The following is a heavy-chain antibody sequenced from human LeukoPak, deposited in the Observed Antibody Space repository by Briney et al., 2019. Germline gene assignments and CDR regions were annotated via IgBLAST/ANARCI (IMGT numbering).Heavy chain of an antibody. CDR2: TYPGDSDT. V-gene: IGHV5-51*01. Sequence: GESLKISCEDSRYNFTTYCIGWVRQMAGKGLEWMGITYPGDSDTKYGPSFQGQVTISDDRSIGTAYLQWSSLKASDTPMYFCARHFSAFVVIPTTHNLFDLLRPGNPGHRLL. CDR1: RYNFTTYC. D-gene: IGHD2-2*01. CDR3: ARHFSAFVVIPTTHNLFDL. J-gene: IGHJ5*02.